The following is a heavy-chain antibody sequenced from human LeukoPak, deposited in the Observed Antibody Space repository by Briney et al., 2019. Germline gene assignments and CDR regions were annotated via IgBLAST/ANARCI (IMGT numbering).Heavy chain of an antibody. CDR3: ARAKGRASAGWFDP. V-gene: IGHV3-7*01. J-gene: IGHJ5*02. Sequence: HPGGSLRLSCAASGFTFSSYWMSWVRQAPGKGLEWVANIKQDGSEKYYVDSVKGRFTISRDNAKNSLYLQMNSLRAEDTAVYYCARAKGRASAGWFDPWGQGTLVTVSS. CDR1: GFTFSSYW. D-gene: IGHD1-26*01. CDR2: IKQDGSEK.